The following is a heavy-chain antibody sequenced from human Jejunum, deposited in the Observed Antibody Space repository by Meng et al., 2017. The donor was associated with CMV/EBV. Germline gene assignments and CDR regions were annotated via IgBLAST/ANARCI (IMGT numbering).Heavy chain of an antibody. CDR1: GFTFSSYA. CDR2: ISGSGRTT. Sequence: CVASGFTFSSYALIWVRQAPGKGLEWVSTISGSGRTTYDADSVKGRFTISRDNSKNTVYLQMNSPRADDTAVYYCAKEDYSNDLDYWGQGTLVTVSS. J-gene: IGHJ4*02. CDR3: AKEDYSNDLDY. V-gene: IGHV3-23*01. D-gene: IGHD4-11*01.